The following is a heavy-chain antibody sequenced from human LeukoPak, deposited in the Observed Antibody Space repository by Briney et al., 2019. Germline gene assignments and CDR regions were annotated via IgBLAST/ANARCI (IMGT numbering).Heavy chain of an antibody. CDR3: ARACRSTIFGFDAFDI. D-gene: IGHD3-3*01. Sequence: GGSLRLSCAASGFTFTNYWMSWVRQAPGKGLEWVANIKQDGSEKYFVDSVKGRFTISRDNAKNSLYLQVNSLRADDTAIYYCARACRSTIFGFDAFDIWGQGTMVTVSS. J-gene: IGHJ3*02. CDR1: GFTFTNYW. CDR2: IKQDGSEK. V-gene: IGHV3-7*01.